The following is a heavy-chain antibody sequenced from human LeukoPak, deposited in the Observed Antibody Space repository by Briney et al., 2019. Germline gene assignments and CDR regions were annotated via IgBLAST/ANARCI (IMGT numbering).Heavy chain of an antibody. CDR3: AKAPTRYPDWVYFDS. V-gene: IGHV3-23*01. CDR2: ITGSGVHT. J-gene: IGHJ4*02. D-gene: IGHD1-1*01. CDR1: GFTFSNYA. Sequence: GGSLRLSCAVSGFTFSNYAMSWVRQAPGKGLEWVSVITGSGVHTYYADSVKGRFTISRDNSKNTLSPQMNSLRAEDTAVYYCAKAPTRYPDWVYFDSWGQGTLVTVSS.